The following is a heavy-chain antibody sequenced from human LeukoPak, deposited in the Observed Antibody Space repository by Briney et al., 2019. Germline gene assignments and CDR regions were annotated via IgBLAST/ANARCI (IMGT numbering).Heavy chain of an antibody. CDR1: GGSISSNTYY. CDR3: ARNDSGGPDAFDI. J-gene: IGHJ3*02. Sequence: SGTLSLTCTVSGGSISSNTYYWGWIRQPPGKGLEWIGSIHYSGSPYYINYGGSTFYNPSLKSRVTISVDTSKNEFSLKLSSVIAADTAIYYCARNDSGGPDAFDIWGQGTMVTVSS. CDR2: IHYSGSPYYINYGGST. V-gene: IGHV4-39*01. D-gene: IGHD2-15*01.